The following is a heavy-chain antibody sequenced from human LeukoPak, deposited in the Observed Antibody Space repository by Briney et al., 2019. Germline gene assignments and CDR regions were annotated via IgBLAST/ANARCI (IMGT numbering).Heavy chain of an antibody. J-gene: IGHJ4*02. Sequence: GGSLRLSCAASGFTFSSYAMSWVRQAPGKGLEWVSAISGSGGSTYYADSVKGRFTISRDNSKNTLYLQMNSLRAEDTAVYYCAKAITMIVVVITPLDYWGQGTLVTVSS. V-gene: IGHV3-23*01. CDR3: AKAITMIVVVITPLDY. CDR2: ISGSGGST. CDR1: GFTFSSYA. D-gene: IGHD3-22*01.